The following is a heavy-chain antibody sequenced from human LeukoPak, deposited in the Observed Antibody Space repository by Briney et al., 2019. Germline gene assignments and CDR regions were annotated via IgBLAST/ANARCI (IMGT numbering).Heavy chain of an antibody. Sequence: PGGSLRLSCAASGFTFSSYGMHWVRQAPGKGLEWVAFIRYDGSNKYHADSVKGRFTISRDNSKNTLYLQMNSLRAEDTAVYYCAKDLITIFGWFDPWGQGTLVTVSS. CDR2: IRYDGSNK. J-gene: IGHJ5*02. V-gene: IGHV3-30*02. CDR1: GFTFSSYG. D-gene: IGHD3-3*01. CDR3: AKDLITIFGWFDP.